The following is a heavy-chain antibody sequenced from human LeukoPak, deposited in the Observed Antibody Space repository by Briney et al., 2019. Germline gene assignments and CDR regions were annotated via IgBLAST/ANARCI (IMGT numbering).Heavy chain of an antibody. CDR1: GGSISSYY. CDR2: IYYSGST. Sequence: SETLSLTCTVSGGSISSYYWSWIRQPPGKGLEWIGYIYYSGSTNYNPSLKSRVTISVDTSKNQFSLKLSSVTAADTAVYYCARGGPPADYDFWSGYYWIFGYWGQGTLVTVSS. D-gene: IGHD3-3*01. CDR3: ARGGPPADYDFWSGYYWIFGY. J-gene: IGHJ4*02. V-gene: IGHV4-59*01.